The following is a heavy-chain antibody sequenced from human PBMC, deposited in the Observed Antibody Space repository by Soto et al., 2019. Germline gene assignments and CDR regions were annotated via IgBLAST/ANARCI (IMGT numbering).Heavy chain of an antibody. J-gene: IGHJ4*02. CDR3: ATDLERTAAGTGDY. D-gene: IGHD6-13*01. V-gene: IGHV1-24*01. CDR2: FDPEDGET. CDR1: GYTLTELS. Sequence: ASVKVSCKVSGYTLTELSMHWVRQAPGEGLEWMGGFDPEDGETIYAQKFQGRVTMTEDTSTDTAYMELSSLRSEDTAVYYCATDLERTAAGTGDYWGQGTLVTVSS.